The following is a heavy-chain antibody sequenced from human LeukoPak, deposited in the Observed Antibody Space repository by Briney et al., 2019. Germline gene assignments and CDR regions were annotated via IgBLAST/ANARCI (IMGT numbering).Heavy chain of an antibody. Sequence: ASVKVSCKASGYTFTGYYMHWVRQAPGQGLEWMGRINPNSGGTNYAQKFQGRVTMTRDTSISTAYMELNSLRAEDTAVYYCAKTHSSGTDAFDIWGQGTMVTVSS. CDR2: INPNSGGT. D-gene: IGHD6-19*01. CDR1: GYTFTGYY. J-gene: IGHJ3*02. CDR3: AKTHSSGTDAFDI. V-gene: IGHV1-2*06.